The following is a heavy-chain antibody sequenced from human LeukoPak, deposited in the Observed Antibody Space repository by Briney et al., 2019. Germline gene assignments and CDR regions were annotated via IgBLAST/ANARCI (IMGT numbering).Heavy chain of an antibody. CDR2: IYYSGST. CDR1: GGSISSYY. V-gene: IGHV4-59*08. D-gene: IGHD3-10*01. J-gene: IGHJ5*02. Sequence: PSETLSLTCTVSGGSISSYYWSWIRQPPGKGLEWIGYIYYSGSTNYNPSLKSRVTISVDTSKNQFSLKLSSVTAADTAVYYCARHLGSGRQQRFDPWGQGTLVTVSS. CDR3: ARHLGSGRQQRFDP.